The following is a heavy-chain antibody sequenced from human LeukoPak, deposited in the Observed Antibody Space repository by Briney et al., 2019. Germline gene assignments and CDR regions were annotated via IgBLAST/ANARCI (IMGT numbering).Heavy chain of an antibody. CDR2: IYYSGST. V-gene: IGHV4-59*01. CDR3: ARDALGYCSSTSCSD. D-gene: IGHD2-2*01. J-gene: IGHJ4*02. CDR1: GGSISSYY. Sequence: SETLFLTCTVSGGSISSYYWSWVRQPPGKGLEWIGYIYYSGSTNYNPSLKSRVTISVDTSKNQFSLKLSSVTAADTAVYYCARDALGYCSSTSCSDWGQGTLVTVSS.